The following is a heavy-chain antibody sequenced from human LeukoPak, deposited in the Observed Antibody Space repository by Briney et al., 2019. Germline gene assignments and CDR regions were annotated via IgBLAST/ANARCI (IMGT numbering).Heavy chain of an antibody. CDR2: IRYDGSNK. D-gene: IGHD3-9*01. CDR3: AKDARDYDILTGYFDY. V-gene: IGHV3-30*02. CDR1: GFTFSSYG. Sequence: GGSLRLSCAASGFTFSSYGMHWVRQAPGKGLEWVAFIRYDGSNKYYADSVKGRFTISRDNSKNTLYLQMNSLRAEDTAVYYCAKDARDYDILTGYFDYWGQGTLVTVSS. J-gene: IGHJ4*02.